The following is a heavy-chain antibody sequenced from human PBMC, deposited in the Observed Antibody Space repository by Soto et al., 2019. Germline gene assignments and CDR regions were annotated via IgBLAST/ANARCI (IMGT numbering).Heavy chain of an antibody. CDR2: ISGSGGST. CDR3: AKAPDDCSGGSCIDAFDI. V-gene: IGHV3-23*01. CDR1: GFTFSSYA. D-gene: IGHD2-15*01. Sequence: EVQLLESGGGLVQPGGSLRLSCAASGFTFSSYAMSWVRQAPGKGLEWVSAISGSGGSTYYADSVKGRFTISRDNSKNTLYLRRNSLRAEDTAVYYCAKAPDDCSGGSCIDAFDIWGQGTMVTVSS. J-gene: IGHJ3*02.